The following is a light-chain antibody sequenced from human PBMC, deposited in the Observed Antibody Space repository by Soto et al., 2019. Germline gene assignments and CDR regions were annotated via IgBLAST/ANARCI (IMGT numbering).Light chain of an antibody. V-gene: IGKV1D-13*01. CDR2: DAS. J-gene: IGKJ2*01. CDR1: QDISSA. Sequence: AIQLTQAPSSLSASVGDRVTISCRTSQDISSALAWYQQRPGKPPKLLLSDASSLESGVPSRFSGSGSGTGFTLTISSLQPEDFATYYCPQFNDFPGTFGQGTTLEIK. CDR3: PQFNDFPGT.